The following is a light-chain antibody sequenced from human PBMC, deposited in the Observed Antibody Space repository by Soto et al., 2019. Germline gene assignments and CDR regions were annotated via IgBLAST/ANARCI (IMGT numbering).Light chain of an antibody. CDR2: EVS. J-gene: IGLJ1*01. V-gene: IGLV2-14*01. CDR3: GSYTSTDTPFV. CDR1: SSDVGGHNY. Sequence: QSVLTQPASVSGSPGQSITISCTGTSSDVGGHNYVSWYQQHPGKAPKLIIYEVSLRPSGVSSRFSGSKSGNTASLTISNLEAEDESDYYCGSYTSTDTPFVFGTGTKVTVL.